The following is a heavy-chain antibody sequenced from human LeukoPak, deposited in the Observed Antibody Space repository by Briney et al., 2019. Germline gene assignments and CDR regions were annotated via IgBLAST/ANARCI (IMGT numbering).Heavy chain of an antibody. Sequence: GGSLRLSCAASGFTFSSFGMYWVRQAPGKGLEWVSVISYDGSNKYYADSVKGRFTISRDNSKNTLYLQMNSLRAEDTAVYYCANQQGVYCGGDCDYYGMDVWGQGTTVTVSS. CDR1: GFTFSSFG. V-gene: IGHV3-30*18. CDR3: ANQQGVYCGGDCDYYGMDV. CDR2: ISYDGSNK. J-gene: IGHJ6*02. D-gene: IGHD2-21*02.